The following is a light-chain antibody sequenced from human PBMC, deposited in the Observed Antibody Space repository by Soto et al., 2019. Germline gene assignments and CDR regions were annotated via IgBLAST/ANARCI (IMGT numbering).Light chain of an antibody. Sequence: EIVLTQSPGTLSLSPGERATLSCRASQSVSSSYLAWYQQKPRQAPRLLIYGASSRATGIPDRFSGSGSGTDFTLTISRLEPEDFAVYYCQQYGSTPLFGPGTKVDIK. V-gene: IGKV3-20*01. CDR2: GAS. J-gene: IGKJ3*01. CDR1: QSVSSSY. CDR3: QQYGSTPL.